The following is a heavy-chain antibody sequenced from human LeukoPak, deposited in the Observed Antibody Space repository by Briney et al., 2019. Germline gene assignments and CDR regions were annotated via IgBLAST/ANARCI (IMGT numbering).Heavy chain of an antibody. D-gene: IGHD3-3*01. CDR2: ISSSSSTI. V-gene: IGHV3-48*01. CDR3: TRSPNYDFWSGYQKGMFDY. CDR1: GFTFSSYS. J-gene: IGHJ4*02. Sequence: GGSLRLSCAASGFTFSSYSMNWVRQALGKGLEWVSYISSSSSTIYYADSVKGRFTISRDNAKNSLYLQMNSLRAEDTAVYYCTRSPNYDFWSGYQKGMFDYWGQGTLVTVSS.